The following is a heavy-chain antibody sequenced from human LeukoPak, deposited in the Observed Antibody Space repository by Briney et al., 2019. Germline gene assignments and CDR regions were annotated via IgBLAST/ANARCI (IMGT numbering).Heavy chain of an antibody. CDR2: IIPILGIA. J-gene: IGHJ6*02. CDR1: GGTFSSYA. D-gene: IGHD3-3*01. V-gene: IGHV1-69*04. CDR3: ARGHNYDFWSGSV. Sequence: ASVKVSCKASGGTFSSYAISWVRQAPGQGLEWMGRIIPILGIANYAQKFQGRVTITADKSTSTAYMELSSLRSEDTAVYYCARGHNYDFWSGSVWGQGTTVTVSS.